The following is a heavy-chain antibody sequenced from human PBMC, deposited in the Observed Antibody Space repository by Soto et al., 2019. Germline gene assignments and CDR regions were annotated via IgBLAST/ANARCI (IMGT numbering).Heavy chain of an antibody. J-gene: IGHJ6*02. CDR1: GDSISSADYY. CDR2: IFYSGTT. Sequence: PSETLSLTCTVSGDSISSADYYWSWIRQTPGKGLEWIGHIFYSGTTYYNPSLKSRLTISVDTSKNHFSLRSEDTAVYYCARTRPDRHPVAAAGTGDPNNYYYYYGMDVWGQGTTVTVSS. CDR3: ARTRPDRHPVAAAGTGDPNNYYYYYGMDV. V-gene: IGHV4-30-4*02. D-gene: IGHD6-13*01.